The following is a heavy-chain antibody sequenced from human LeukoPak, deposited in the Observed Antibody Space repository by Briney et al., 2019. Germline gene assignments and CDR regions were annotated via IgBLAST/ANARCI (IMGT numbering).Heavy chain of an antibody. CDR1: GFTFSSYG. CDR3: AKDPAITYCSSTGCFSYYFDY. V-gene: IGHV3-30*18. J-gene: IGHJ4*02. Sequence: PGRSLRLSCAASGFTFSSYGMHWVRQAPGKGLEWVAVISYDGSNKCYADSVKGRFTISRDNSKNTLYLQMNSLRAEDTAVYYCAKDPAITYCSSTGCFSYYFDYWGQGTLVTVSS. CDR2: ISYDGSNK. D-gene: IGHD2-2*01.